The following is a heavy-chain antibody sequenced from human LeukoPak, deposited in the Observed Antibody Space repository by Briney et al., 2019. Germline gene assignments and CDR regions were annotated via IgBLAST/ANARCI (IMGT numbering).Heavy chain of an antibody. CDR3: ARLRFGESHFDY. CDR2: MNPNSGNT. Sequence: ASVKVSCKASGYTFTSYDINCVRQATRPGLKWMGWMNPNSGNTGYAQKFQGRVTMTRNTSISTAYMELSSLRSEDTAVYYCARLRFGESHFDYWGQGTLVTVSS. CDR1: GYTFTSYD. J-gene: IGHJ4*02. D-gene: IGHD3-10*01. V-gene: IGHV1-8*01.